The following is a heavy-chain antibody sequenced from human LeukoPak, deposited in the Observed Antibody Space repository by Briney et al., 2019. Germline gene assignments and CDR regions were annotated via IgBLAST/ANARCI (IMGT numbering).Heavy chain of an antibody. V-gene: IGHV3-43*01. J-gene: IGHJ4*02. CDR1: GFPFDAYS. CDR2: IGLDGPKT. D-gene: IGHD5-12*01. Sequence: PPWGSLRLSCTASGFPFDAYSMHWIRQAPGEGLEWVSLIGLDGPKTYYADSVKGRFTISRDNSKNSLYLQLNSLTTEDTARYYCAKEVPYSAWVSYDSWGQGTLVPVSP. CDR3: AKEVPYSAWVSYDS.